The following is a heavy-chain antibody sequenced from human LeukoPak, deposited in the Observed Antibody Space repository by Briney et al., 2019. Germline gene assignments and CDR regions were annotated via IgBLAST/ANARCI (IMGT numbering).Heavy chain of an antibody. Sequence: GGSLRLSCAASGFTFSSYAMTWVRQAPGKGLEWVSVISAGGGSTYYADSVKGRFTISRDNSKNTLYLQMNSLRAEDTAVYYCAKAGIAAAGTFDYWGQGTLVTVSS. D-gene: IGHD6-13*01. CDR1: GFTFSSYA. CDR3: AKAGIAAAGTFDY. CDR2: ISAGGGST. V-gene: IGHV3-23*01. J-gene: IGHJ4*02.